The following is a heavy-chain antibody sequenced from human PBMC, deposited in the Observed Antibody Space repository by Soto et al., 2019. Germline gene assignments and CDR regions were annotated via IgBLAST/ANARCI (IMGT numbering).Heavy chain of an antibody. D-gene: IGHD5-18*01. CDR3: ARGTSPGYSYGYSWFDP. J-gene: IGHJ5*02. CDR1: GGTFSSYA. V-gene: IGHV1-69*06. CDR2: IIPIFGTA. Sequence: GASVKVSCKASGGTFSSYAISWVRQAPGQGLEWMGGIIPIFGTANYAQKFQGRVTITADKSTSTAYMELSSLRSEDTAVYYCARGTSPGYSYGYSWFDPWGQGTLVTVSS.